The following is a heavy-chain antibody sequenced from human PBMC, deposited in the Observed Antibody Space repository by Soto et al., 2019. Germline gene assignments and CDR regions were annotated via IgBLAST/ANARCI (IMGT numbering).Heavy chain of an antibody. Sequence: EVQLVESGGGLVQPGGSARLSCAASGFSVSGWYMGWVRQAPGKGLEWVARLKDRGQNYDTEYAAAGKGRFTVSRHATQNSMYLQMNSQKIEDTAVYYCARAGDARGLDSWGQGTLVTVSP. J-gene: IGHJ5*01. CDR1: GFSVSGWY. V-gene: IGHV3-72*01. D-gene: IGHD1-26*01. CDR3: ARAGDARGLDS. CDR2: LKDRGQNYDT.